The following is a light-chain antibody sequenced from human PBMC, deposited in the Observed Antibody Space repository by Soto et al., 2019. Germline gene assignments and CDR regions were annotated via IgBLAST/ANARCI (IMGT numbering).Light chain of an antibody. CDR2: GAS. CDR3: QQYYVWPLT. CDR1: QSVSSS. J-gene: IGKJ3*01. Sequence: EIVMTQSPGSLSVSPGQRTTLSCKASQSVSSSLAWYQQKHGQAPRLVIYGASTRATGISARFSGSGSGTEFTLTISSLQSEDSAIYYCQQYYVWPLTFGPGTKVDIK. V-gene: IGKV3-15*01.